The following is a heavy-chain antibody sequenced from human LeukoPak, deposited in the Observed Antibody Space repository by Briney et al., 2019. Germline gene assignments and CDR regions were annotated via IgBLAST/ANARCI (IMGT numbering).Heavy chain of an antibody. CDR2: ILSDGSKE. Sequence: PGGSLRLSCAASGFTFSSYGMHWVRQAPGKGLEWVAVILSDGSKEFYTDSVKGRFTISRDNSKNTLYLQMNSLRAEDTAVYYCARDAEYYDISWGFDPWGQGTLVTVSS. D-gene: IGHD3-9*01. J-gene: IGHJ5*02. CDR3: ARDAEYYDISWGFDP. V-gene: IGHV3-30*19. CDR1: GFTFSSYG.